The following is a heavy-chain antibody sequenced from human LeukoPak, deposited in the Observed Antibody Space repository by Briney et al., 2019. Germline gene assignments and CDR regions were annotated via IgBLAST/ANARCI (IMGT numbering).Heavy chain of an antibody. CDR2: ISAYNGNT. J-gene: IGHJ4*02. D-gene: IGHD6-13*01. CDR3: ARSIWSGIAAAGIRNYYYFDY. V-gene: IGHV1-18*01. Sequence: GASVKVSCKASGYTFTSYGISWVRQAPGQGLEWMGWISAYNGNTNYAQKLQGRVTMTTDTSTSTAYMELRSLRSDDTAVYYCARSIWSGIAAAGIRNYYYFDYWGQGTLVTVSS. CDR1: GYTFTSYG.